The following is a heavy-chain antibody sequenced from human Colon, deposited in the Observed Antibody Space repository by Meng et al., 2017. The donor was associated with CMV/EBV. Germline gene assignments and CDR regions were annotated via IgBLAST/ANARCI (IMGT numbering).Heavy chain of an antibody. CDR3: ARPSSGSYNYGMDV. J-gene: IGHJ6*02. CDR2: FYHSGII. D-gene: IGHD1-26*01. CDR1: GGSLSSFY. Sequence: SETLSLTCTLSGGSLSSFYWSWIRQSPGTGLEWIGHFYHSGIINYNPSLKNRATISADMARNQLSLKLTAVTAADTAVYYCARPSSGSYNYGMDVWGQGTTVTVSS. V-gene: IGHV4-59*01.